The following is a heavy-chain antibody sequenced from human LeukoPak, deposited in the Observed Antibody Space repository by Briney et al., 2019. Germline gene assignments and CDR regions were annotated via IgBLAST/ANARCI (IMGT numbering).Heavy chain of an antibody. D-gene: IGHD3-9*01. J-gene: IGHJ5*02. CDR1: GYTFTGYY. CDR3: ARGAPHDILTGYYPGWFDP. V-gene: IGHV1-2*02. Sequence: ASVKVSCKASGYTFTGYYMHWVRQAPGQGLEWMGWINPNSGGTNYAQKFQGRVTMTRNTSISTAYMELSRLRSDDTAVYYCARGAPHDILTGYYPGWFDPWGQGTLVTVSS. CDR2: INPNSGGT.